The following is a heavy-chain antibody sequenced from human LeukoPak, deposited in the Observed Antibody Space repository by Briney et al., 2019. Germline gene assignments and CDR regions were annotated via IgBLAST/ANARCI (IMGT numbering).Heavy chain of an antibody. CDR1: GFTVSSNY. D-gene: IGHD3-10*01. V-gene: IGHV3-53*01. J-gene: IGHJ4*02. CDR3: ARAKPKNMVRGLIMRRESRYYFDY. Sequence: GGSLRLSCAASGFTVSSNYMSWVRQAPGKGLEWVSVIYSGGSTYYADSVKGRFTISRDNSKSTLYTQMNSLRAEDTAVYYCARAKPKNMVRGLIMRRESRYYFDYWGQGTLVTVSS. CDR2: IYSGGST.